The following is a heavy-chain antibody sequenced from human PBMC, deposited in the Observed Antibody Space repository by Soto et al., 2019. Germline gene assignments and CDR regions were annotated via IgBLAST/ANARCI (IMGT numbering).Heavy chain of an antibody. D-gene: IGHD1-26*01. V-gene: IGHV3-30-3*01. CDR2: MAYDGNRE. CDR1: GFTFSMYV. J-gene: IGHJ4*02. Sequence: QVQLVESGGGVVQPGRSLRLSCAASGFTFSMYVMYWVRQAPGKGLEWVAVMAYDGNREYYGDSVKGRFFVSRDNSKNTLYLQMNSLRPEDTAVYYCARVGGSFYGSWDSWGQGALVTVSS. CDR3: ARVGGSFYGSWDS.